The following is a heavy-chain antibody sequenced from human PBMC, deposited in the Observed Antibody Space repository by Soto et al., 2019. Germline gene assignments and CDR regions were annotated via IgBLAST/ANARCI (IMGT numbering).Heavy chain of an antibody. V-gene: IGHV3-23*01. J-gene: IGHJ5*02. CDR1: GFTFSSYA. CDR2: ISGSGGST. CDR3: AKAALDVAASAYNHFVP. Sequence: GGSLRLSCAASGFTFSSYAMSWVRQAPGKGLEWVSAISGSGGSTYYADSVKGRFTISRDNSKNTLYLQMNSLRAEDTAVYYCAKAALDVAASAYNHFVPRGHAILVTVYS. D-gene: IGHD5-12*01.